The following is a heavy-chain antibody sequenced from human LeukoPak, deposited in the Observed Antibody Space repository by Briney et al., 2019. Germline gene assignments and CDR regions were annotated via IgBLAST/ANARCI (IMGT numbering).Heavy chain of an antibody. J-gene: IGHJ4*02. CDR2: ISGSGGST. V-gene: IGHV3-23*01. CDR1: GFTFSNYA. D-gene: IGHD5-24*01. Sequence: SGGSLRLSCAASGFTFSNYAMSWVRQAPGKGLEWVSAISGSGGSTYYADSVKGRFTIYRDNSKNTLFLQMNSLRVEDTAIYYCAKSTRDGYNLWFDYWGQGTLVTVSS. CDR3: AKSTRDGYNLWFDY.